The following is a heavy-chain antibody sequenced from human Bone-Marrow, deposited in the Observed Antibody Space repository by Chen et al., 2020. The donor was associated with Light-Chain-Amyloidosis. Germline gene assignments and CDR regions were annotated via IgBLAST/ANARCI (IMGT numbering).Heavy chain of an antibody. CDR2: IFSDELTT. V-gene: IGHV3-74*01. Sequence: EVHLVESGGGLVQPGGSLRLSCAASGFTFSAYWLHWVRRVPGKGLVWVSSIFSDELTTRYADSVKRRFTISRDNAKNALYLPMNSLSSEDTSLYYCVRGSSGWSGLDYWGQGTQVTVSS. J-gene: IGHJ4*02. CDR1: GFTFSAYW. CDR3: VRGSSGWSGLDY. D-gene: IGHD6-19*01.